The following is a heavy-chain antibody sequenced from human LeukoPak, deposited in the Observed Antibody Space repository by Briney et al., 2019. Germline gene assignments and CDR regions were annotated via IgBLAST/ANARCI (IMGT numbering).Heavy chain of an antibody. V-gene: IGHV3-49*03. Sequence: GGSLRLSCTASGFTFGDYAMSWFRQAPGKGLEWVGFIRSKAYGGTTEYAASVKGRFTISRDDSKSIAYLQMNSLKTEDTAVYYCTRDGGRWLQYKNLDYWGQGTLVTVSS. CDR2: IRSKAYGGTT. J-gene: IGHJ4*02. CDR3: TRDGGRWLQYKNLDY. D-gene: IGHD5-24*01. CDR1: GFTFGDYA.